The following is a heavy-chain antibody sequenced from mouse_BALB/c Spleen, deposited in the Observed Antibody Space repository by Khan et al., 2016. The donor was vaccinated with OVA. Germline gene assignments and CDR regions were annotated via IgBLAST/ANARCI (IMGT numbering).Heavy chain of an antibody. CDR2: IYPGSVNT. CDR3: ARGDDYGTYAMDY. J-gene: IGHJ4*01. D-gene: IGHD1-1*01. V-gene: IGHV1S56*01. Sequence: QVRLQQSGPELVKPGASVRISCKASGSTFTNFYIHWVKQRPGQGLEWIGWIYPGSVNTQYNENFKGKATLTVDKSSNTACMLLSSLTSEDSAVYFCARGDDYGTYAMDYWGQGTSVIVSS. CDR1: GSTFTNFY.